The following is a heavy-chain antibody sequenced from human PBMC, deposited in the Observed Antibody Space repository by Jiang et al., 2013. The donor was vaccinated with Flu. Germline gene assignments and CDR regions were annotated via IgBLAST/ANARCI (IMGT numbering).Heavy chain of an antibody. Sequence: RQSPSRGLEWLGRTYYRSKWYNDYAVSVKSRITINPDTSKNQFSLQLNSVTPEDTAVYYCAREYYDSSGYYYKYYFDYWGQGTLVTVSS. D-gene: IGHD3-22*01. CDR2: TYYRSKWYN. V-gene: IGHV6-1*01. CDR3: AREYYDSSGYYYKYYFDY. J-gene: IGHJ4*02.